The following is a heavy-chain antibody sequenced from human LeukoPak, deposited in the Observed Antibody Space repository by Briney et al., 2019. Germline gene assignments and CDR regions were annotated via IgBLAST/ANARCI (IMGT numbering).Heavy chain of an antibody. CDR3: ARDSPEGGIAV. Sequence: SETLSLTCTVSGGSISSGGYYWSWIRQPPGKGLEWIGYIYTSGSTNYNPSLKSRVTISVDTSKNQFSLKLSSVTAADTAVYYCARDSPEGGIAVWGQGTMVTVSS. CDR2: IYTSGST. J-gene: IGHJ3*01. V-gene: IGHV4-61*08. D-gene: IGHD6-13*01. CDR1: GGSISSGGYY.